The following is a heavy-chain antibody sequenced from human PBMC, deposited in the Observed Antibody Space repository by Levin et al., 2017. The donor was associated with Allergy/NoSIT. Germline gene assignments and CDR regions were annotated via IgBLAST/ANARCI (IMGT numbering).Heavy chain of an antibody. CDR1: GFTFSNSW. D-gene: IGHD2-2*01. Sequence: GASVKVSCAASGFTFSNSWMSWVRQAPGKGLEWVANIKQDGTEKYYVDSVKGRFTISRDNAKNSLYLQMNSLRAEDTAVYYCARDGRSAATPSWWGQGTLVTVSS. J-gene: IGHJ4*02. CDR2: IKQDGTEK. V-gene: IGHV3-7*04. CDR3: ARDGRSAATPSW.